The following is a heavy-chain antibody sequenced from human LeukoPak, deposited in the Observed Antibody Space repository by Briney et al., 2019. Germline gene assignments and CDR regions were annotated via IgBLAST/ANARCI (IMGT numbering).Heavy chain of an antibody. CDR1: GFTFSSYV. D-gene: IGHD3-22*01. CDR2: ISYDGSNE. V-gene: IGHV3-30*04. Sequence: GGSLRLSCAASGFTFSSYVMHWVRQAPGKGLEWVAIISYDGSNEYYADSVKGRFTISRDNSKNTLYLQMNSLRAEDTAVYYCAKDGGDSSGPDYCGQGTLVTVSS. J-gene: IGHJ4*02. CDR3: AKDGGDSSGPDY.